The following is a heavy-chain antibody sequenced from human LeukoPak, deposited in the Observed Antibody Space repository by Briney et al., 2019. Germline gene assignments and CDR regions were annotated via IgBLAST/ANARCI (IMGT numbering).Heavy chain of an antibody. V-gene: IGHV4-4*07. CDR3: ARVIRVYDYVWGALDP. CDR1: GGSISSYY. D-gene: IGHD3-16*01. Sequence: SETLSLTCTVSGGSISSYYWSWLRQPAGKGLEWIGRIYTSGSTNYNPSLTRRVTMSVDTSKNQFSLKLSSVTAADTAVYYCARVIRVYDYVWGALDPWGQGTLVTVSS. CDR2: IYTSGST. J-gene: IGHJ5*02.